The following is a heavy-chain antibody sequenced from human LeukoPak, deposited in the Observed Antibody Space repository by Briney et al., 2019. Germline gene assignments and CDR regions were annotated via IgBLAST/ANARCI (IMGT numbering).Heavy chain of an antibody. J-gene: IGHJ3*02. V-gene: IGHV4-31*03. CDR1: GASISSGRYY. Sequence: RTSETLSLTCTVSGASISSGRYYWSWIRQHPGKGLEWIGYISNSGTAHYNPSLESRVTISGDASENHFSLNLASVTAADTAIYYCARDYGDSYDAFDIWGQGTVVTVSS. D-gene: IGHD2-21*01. CDR3: ARDYGDSYDAFDI. CDR2: ISNSGTA.